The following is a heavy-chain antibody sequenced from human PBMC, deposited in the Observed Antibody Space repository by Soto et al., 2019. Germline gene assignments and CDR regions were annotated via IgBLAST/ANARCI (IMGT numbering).Heavy chain of an antibody. CDR2: IHYSGNT. J-gene: IGHJ4*02. CDR3: ATNHDDISGRTPLLFDS. V-gene: IGHV4-31*03. CDR1: GVSFAPGGST. Sequence: QVQLQESGPGLVKPPQPLSLTSTVSGVSFAPGGSTWAWFRQHPGKGPEWIGYIHYSGNTYYNPSLKSRLTISLDTSKNQFSLHLSSVTAADTAVYYCATNHDDISGRTPLLFDSWGQGTLVTVSS. D-gene: IGHD3-22*01.